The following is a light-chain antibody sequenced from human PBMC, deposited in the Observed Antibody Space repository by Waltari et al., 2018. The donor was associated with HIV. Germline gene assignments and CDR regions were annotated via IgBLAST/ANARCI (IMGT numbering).Light chain of an antibody. Sequence: DIQMTQSPSSLSASVEDRVTIPCRASQTFSSYLNWYQQKPGKAPKLMIYATSNVQSGVPSRFSGSGSGTDFTLTISSLQPEDFAIYYCQQTYSPPQTFGGGTKVEIK. V-gene: IGKV1-39*01. CDR3: QQTYSPPQT. CDR2: ATS. J-gene: IGKJ4*01. CDR1: QTFSSY.